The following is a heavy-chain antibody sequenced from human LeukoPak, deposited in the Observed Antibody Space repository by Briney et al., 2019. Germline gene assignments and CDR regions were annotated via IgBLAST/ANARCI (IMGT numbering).Heavy chain of an antibody. CDR3: AILDSSGWYCFDY. CDR1: GFTVSSHY. D-gene: IGHD6-19*01. CDR2: IYSGGST. Sequence: GGSLRPSCAASGFTVSSHYMTWVRQAPGKGLEWVSAIYSGGSTYYADSVKGRFTISRDNSKNTLYLQMNSLRAEDTAVYYCAILDSSGWYCFDYWGQGTLVTVSS. J-gene: IGHJ4*02. V-gene: IGHV3-53*01.